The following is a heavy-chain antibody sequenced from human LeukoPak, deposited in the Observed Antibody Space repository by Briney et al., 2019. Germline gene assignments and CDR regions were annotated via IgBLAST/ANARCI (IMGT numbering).Heavy chain of an antibody. CDR2: IYYSGST. J-gene: IGHJ3*02. V-gene: IGHV4-59*01. CDR1: GGSISSYY. CDR3: AREGGVTATSDAFDI. D-gene: IGHD2-21*02. Sequence: SETLSLTCTVSGGSISSYYWSWIRQPPGKGLEWIGYIYYSGSTNYNPSLKSRVTISVDTSKNQFSLKLSSVTAADTAVYYCAREGGVTATSDAFDIWGRGTMVTVSS.